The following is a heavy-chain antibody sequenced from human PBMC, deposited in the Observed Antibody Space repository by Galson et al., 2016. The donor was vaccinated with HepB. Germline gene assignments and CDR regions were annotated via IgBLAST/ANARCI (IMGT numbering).Heavy chain of an antibody. J-gene: IGHJ4*02. D-gene: IGHD2-21*01. CDR3: TTDGNEVVAYWGGDCSDS. V-gene: IGHV3-15*01. CDR2: IKSRTDGGTT. Sequence: SLRLSCAASGFSFRNAWMSWVRQAPGKGLEWVGRIKSRTDGGTTDYAAPVKGRFTISRDDSKNTLYLQLNSLKTEDTAGYYCTTDGNEVVAYWGGDCSDSWGQGTLVTVSS. CDR1: GFSFRNAW.